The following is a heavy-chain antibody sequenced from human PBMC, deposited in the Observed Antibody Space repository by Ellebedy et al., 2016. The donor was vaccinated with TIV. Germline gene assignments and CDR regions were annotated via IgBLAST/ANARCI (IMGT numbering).Heavy chain of an antibody. J-gene: IGHJ2*01. Sequence: GGSLRLSCAASGFTFSSYGMHWVRQAPGKGLEWVAGLWFDGDNRYYADSVKGRFTISRDNSKNTLYLQLNSLRTEDTAVYYCARASFYDVDLSGWYFDLWGRGTLVTVSS. CDR2: LWFDGDNR. D-gene: IGHD3-10*02. CDR3: ARASFYDVDLSGWYFDL. CDR1: GFTFSSYG. V-gene: IGHV3-33*08.